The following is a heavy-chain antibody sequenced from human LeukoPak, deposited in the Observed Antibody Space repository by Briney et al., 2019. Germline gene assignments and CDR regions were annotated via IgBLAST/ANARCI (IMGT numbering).Heavy chain of an antibody. CDR3: AREAGDEVAAFGGVVHPPYYYYYMDV. Sequence: SETLSLTCTVSGGSISSGGYYWSWIRQPPGKGLEWIGYIYHSGSTYYNPSLKSRVTISVDRSKNQFSLKLSSVTAADTAVYYCAREAGDEVAAFGGVVHPPYYYYYMDVWGKGTTVTVSS. CDR1: GGSISSGGYY. D-gene: IGHD3-3*01. V-gene: IGHV4-30-2*01. J-gene: IGHJ6*03. CDR2: IYHSGST.